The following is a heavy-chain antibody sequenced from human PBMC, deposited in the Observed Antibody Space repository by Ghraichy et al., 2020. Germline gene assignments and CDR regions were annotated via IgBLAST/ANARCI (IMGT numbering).Heavy chain of an antibody. CDR1: GFTFTSYY. V-gene: IGHV3-7*04. CDR2: IKYDSSEK. D-gene: IGHD5-18*01. CDR3: ARGGYNYGSNPIDY. Sequence: LSLTCAASGFTFTSYYMTWVRQVPGKGLEWVANIKYDSSEKYYGDSVKGRFTISRDNAKNSLFLQRNSLRPDDTAVYFCARGGYNYGSNPIDYWGQGTLVTVSS. J-gene: IGHJ4*02.